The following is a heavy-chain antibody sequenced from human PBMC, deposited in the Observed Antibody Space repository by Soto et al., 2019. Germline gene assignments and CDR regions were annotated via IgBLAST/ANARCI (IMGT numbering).Heavy chain of an antibody. Sequence: GGSLRLSCAASGFTFSRYSMNAVRQAPGKGREWVSSISSSSSYIYYADSVKGRFTISRDNAKNSLYLQMNSLRAEDTAVYYCARDEGDSYGYLVYWGQGTLVTVSS. CDR3: ARDEGDSYGYLVY. D-gene: IGHD5-18*01. CDR2: ISSSSSYI. J-gene: IGHJ4*02. V-gene: IGHV3-21*01. CDR1: GFTFSRYS.